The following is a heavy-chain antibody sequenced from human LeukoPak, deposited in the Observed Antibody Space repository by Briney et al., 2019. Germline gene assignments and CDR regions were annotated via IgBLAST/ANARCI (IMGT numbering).Heavy chain of an antibody. CDR1: GFTFSNAW. V-gene: IGHV3-15*01. Sequence: GGSLRLSCAASGFTFSNAWMNWVRQAPGKGLEWVGRIQSLTDGGTTDYAAPVKGRFIISRDDSKNTLFLQMNSLKTEDTAVYYCATEFGSSGHFDYWGQGTLVTVSS. CDR2: IQSLTDGGTT. D-gene: IGHD6-19*01. J-gene: IGHJ4*02. CDR3: ATEFGSSGHFDY.